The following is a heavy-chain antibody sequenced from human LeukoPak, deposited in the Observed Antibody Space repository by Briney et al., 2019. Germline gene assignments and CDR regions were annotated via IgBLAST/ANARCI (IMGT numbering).Heavy chain of an antibody. CDR1: GDSLSSSTCN. D-gene: IGHD3-22*01. J-gene: IGHJ4*02. CDR2: ISQSGNS. CDR3: AREWDYDSSGYYTDY. V-gene: IGHV4-30-2*01. Sequence: SQTLSLTCKVSGDSLSSSTCNWSWIRQPPGKGLEWIGYISQSGNSYFTPSLKSRATISVDKSKNQFSLKLSSVTAADTAVYYCAREWDYDSSGYYTDYWGQGTLVTVSS.